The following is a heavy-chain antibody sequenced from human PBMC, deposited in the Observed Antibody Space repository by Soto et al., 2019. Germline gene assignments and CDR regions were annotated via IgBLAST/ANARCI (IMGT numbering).Heavy chain of an antibody. Sequence: PVESLKISCKGSGYSITSYWIGWVRQKPEKGLEWMGTIYPGDSDTRYSPSFQGQVTISADKSISSAYLQWSSLKASDTAIFFFAIHVGYCNGGGCYQFDYWGQGTLVTVSS. CDR1: GYSITSYW. CDR3: AIHVGYCNGGGCYQFDY. CDR2: IYPGDSDT. V-gene: IGHV5-51*01. D-gene: IGHD2-15*01. J-gene: IGHJ4*02.